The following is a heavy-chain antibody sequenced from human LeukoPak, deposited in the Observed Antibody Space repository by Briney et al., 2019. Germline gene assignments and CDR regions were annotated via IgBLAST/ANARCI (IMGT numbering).Heavy chain of an antibody. J-gene: IGHJ4*02. CDR2: ISSSSSYI. Sequence: PGGSLRLSCAASGFTFSSYSMSWVRQAPGKGLEWVSSISSSSSYIYYADSVKGRFTISRDNAKNSLYLQMNSLRAEDTAVYYCAREVVVAADYWGQGTLVTVSS. V-gene: IGHV3-21*01. CDR1: GFTFSSYS. CDR3: AREVVVAADY. D-gene: IGHD2-15*01.